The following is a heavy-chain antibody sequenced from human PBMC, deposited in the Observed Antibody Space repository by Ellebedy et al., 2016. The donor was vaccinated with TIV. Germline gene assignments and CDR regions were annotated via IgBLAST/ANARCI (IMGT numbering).Heavy chain of an antibody. CDR1: GFTFSSYS. V-gene: IGHV3-23*01. CDR3: AKPFLMVYAPFDY. CDR2: ITSSGGST. Sequence: GESLKISCAASGFTFSSYSMNWVRQAPGKGLEWVSSITSSGGSTYYADSVKGRFTISRDNSKNTLYLQMNSLRAEDTAVFYCAKPFLMVYAPFDYWGQGTLVTVSS. D-gene: IGHD2-8*01. J-gene: IGHJ4*02.